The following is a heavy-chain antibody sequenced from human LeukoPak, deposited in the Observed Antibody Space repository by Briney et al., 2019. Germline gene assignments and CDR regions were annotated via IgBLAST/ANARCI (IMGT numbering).Heavy chain of an antibody. V-gene: IGHV3-23*01. CDR1: GFTFSSYA. CDR3: AKDGFGLQRGYYYGMDV. D-gene: IGHD3/OR15-3a*01. Sequence: GGSLRLSCAASGFTFSSYAMSWVRQAPGKGLEWVSAISGSGGSTYYADSVKGRFTISRDNSKNTLYLQMNSLRAEDTAVYYCAKDGFGLQRGYYYGMDVWGQGTTVTVSS. J-gene: IGHJ6*02. CDR2: ISGSGGST.